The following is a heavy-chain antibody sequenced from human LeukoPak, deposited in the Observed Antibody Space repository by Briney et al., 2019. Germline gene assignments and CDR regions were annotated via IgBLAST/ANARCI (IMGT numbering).Heavy chain of an antibody. Sequence: SETLSLTCAVYGGSFSGYYWSWLRQPPGKGLEWIGEINHSGSTNYNPSLKSRVTISVDTSKNQFSLKLSSVTVADTAVYYCARGRAYSSSWYDYWGQGTLVTVSS. D-gene: IGHD6-13*01. CDR2: INHSGST. CDR3: ARGRAYSSSWYDY. CDR1: GGSFSGYY. J-gene: IGHJ4*02. V-gene: IGHV4-34*01.